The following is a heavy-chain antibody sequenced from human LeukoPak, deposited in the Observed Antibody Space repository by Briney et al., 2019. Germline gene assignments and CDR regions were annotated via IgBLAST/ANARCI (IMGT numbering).Heavy chain of an antibody. Sequence: SQTLSLTCAVSGGSISSGGYSWSWIRQPPGKGLEWIGYIYHSGSTYYNPSLKSRVTISVDRSKNQFSLKLSSVTAADTAVYYCARAAFRLVRRGHAFDIWGQGTMVTVSS. J-gene: IGHJ3*02. CDR3: ARAAFRLVRRGHAFDI. D-gene: IGHD3-3*02. CDR2: IYHSGST. CDR1: GGSISSGGYS. V-gene: IGHV4-30-2*01.